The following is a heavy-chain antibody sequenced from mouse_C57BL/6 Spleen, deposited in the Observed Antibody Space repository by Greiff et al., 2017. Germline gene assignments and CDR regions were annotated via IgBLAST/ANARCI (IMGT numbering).Heavy chain of an antibody. CDR2: INYDGSST. J-gene: IGHJ2*01. V-gene: IGHV5-16*01. Sequence: DVQLQESEGGLVQPGSSMKLSCTASGFTFSDYYMAWVRQVPEKGLEWVANINYDGSSTYYLDSLKSRFIISRDNAKNILYLQMSSLKSEDTATYYCARGYSSGYLYYFDYWGQGTTLTVSS. D-gene: IGHD3-2*02. CDR1: GFTFSDYY. CDR3: ARGYSSGYLYYFDY.